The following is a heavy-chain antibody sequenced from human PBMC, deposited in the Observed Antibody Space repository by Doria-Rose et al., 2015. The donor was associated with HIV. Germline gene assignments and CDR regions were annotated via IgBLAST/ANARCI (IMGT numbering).Heavy chain of an antibody. J-gene: IGHJ4*02. V-gene: IGHV4-59*01. D-gene: IGHD1-26*01. CDR3: ARVLSGTYDY. Sequence: QVQLQESDPGLVKPSETLSLTCSVSGGSISHYYWSWIRQPPGKGLEYIGDIFYTGSTNYSPSLKSRVSISIDTSKNKFSLRLSSVTAADTAVYYCARVLSGTYDYWGQGTLVTVSS. CDR1: GGSISHYY. CDR2: IFYTGST.